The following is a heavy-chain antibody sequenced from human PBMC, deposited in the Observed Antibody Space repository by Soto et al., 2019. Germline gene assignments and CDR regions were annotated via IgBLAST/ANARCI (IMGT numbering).Heavy chain of an antibody. CDR2: ISGSGGST. CDR3: AKDLFIWFGELSPFDY. CDR1: GFTFSSYA. J-gene: IGHJ4*02. Sequence: GGSLRLSCAASGFTFSSYAMSWVRQAPGKGLEWVSAISGSGGSTYYADSVKGRFTISRDNSKNTLYLQMNSLRAEDTAVYYCAKDLFIWFGELSPFDYWGQGTLVTVSS. V-gene: IGHV3-23*01. D-gene: IGHD3-10*01.